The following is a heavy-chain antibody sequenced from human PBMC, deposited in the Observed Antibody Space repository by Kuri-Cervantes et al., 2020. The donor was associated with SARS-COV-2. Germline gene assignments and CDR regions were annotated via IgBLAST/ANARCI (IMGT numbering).Heavy chain of an antibody. V-gene: IGHV3-23*01. D-gene: IGHD5-24*01. Sequence: GGSLRLSCAASGFSFSTNVMAWVRQAPGKDLEWVSTMSGSGASTHYADSVKCRFTISRDNSKNMLYLQMYSLRAEDTAVYYCAKTSGYNYYFAYWGQGSLVTVSS. CDR3: AKTSGYNYYFAY. J-gene: IGHJ4*02. CDR1: GFSFSTNV. CDR2: MSGSGAST.